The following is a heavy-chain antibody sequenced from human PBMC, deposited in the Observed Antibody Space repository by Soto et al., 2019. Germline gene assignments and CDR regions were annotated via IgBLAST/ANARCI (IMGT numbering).Heavy chain of an antibody. Sequence: EVQLVESGGGLVQPGGSLRLSCAASGFTFSGYEMNWVRQAPGKGLEWVSYISGSGSTRYYADSVRGRFTISRDDARSSLYLLMNSLRADDTGVYYCARAKKVGATIIDYWGQGTPVTVSS. J-gene: IGHJ4*02. CDR3: ARAKKVGATIIDY. CDR2: ISGSGSTR. V-gene: IGHV3-48*03. CDR1: GFTFSGYE. D-gene: IGHD1-26*01.